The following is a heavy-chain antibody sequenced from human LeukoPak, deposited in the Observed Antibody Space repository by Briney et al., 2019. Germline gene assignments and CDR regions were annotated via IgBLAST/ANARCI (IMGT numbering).Heavy chain of an antibody. CDR2: INHSGST. D-gene: IGHD2-2*01. CDR1: GGSFTGYY. CDR3: ARYRVAPDSSFDY. J-gene: IGHJ4*02. V-gene: IGHV4-34*01. Sequence: SETLSLTCAVFGGSFTGYYWGWIRQPPGKGLEWIAEINHSGSTNYNPSLKSRVTISGGTSKKWFSLRLGSVTAADTAVYYCARYRVAPDSSFDYWGQGTLVTVSS.